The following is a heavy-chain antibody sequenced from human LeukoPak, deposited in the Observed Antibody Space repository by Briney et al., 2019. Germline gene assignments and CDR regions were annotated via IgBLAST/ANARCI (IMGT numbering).Heavy chain of an antibody. CDR2: ISYDGSNK. D-gene: IGHD4-23*01. CDR3: AKLIPSKLVTPRRELDAFDI. Sequence: GGSLRLSCAACGFTFRSYGLHWVGQAPGQGLEWVAVISYDGSNKYYADSVKGRFTISRDNSKNTLYLQMNSLRAEDTAVYYCAKLIPSKLVTPRRELDAFDIWGQGTMVTVSS. J-gene: IGHJ3*02. CDR1: GFTFRSYG. V-gene: IGHV3-30*18.